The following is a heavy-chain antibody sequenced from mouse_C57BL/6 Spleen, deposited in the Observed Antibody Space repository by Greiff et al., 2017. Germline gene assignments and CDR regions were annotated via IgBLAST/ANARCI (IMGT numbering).Heavy chain of an antibody. Sequence: EVHLVESGGGLVKPGGSLTLSCAASGFTFSDYGMHWVRQAPEKGLEWVAYISSGSSTIYYADTVKGRFTISRDNAKNTLFLQMTSLRSEDTAMYYCARLRYYAMDYWGQGTSVTVSS. D-gene: IGHD2-12*01. J-gene: IGHJ4*01. CDR1: GFTFSDYG. CDR3: ARLRYYAMDY. V-gene: IGHV5-17*01. CDR2: ISSGSSTI.